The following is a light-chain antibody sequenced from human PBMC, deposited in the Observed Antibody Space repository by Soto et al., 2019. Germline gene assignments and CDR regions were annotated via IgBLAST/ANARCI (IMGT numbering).Light chain of an antibody. Sequence: QSVLTQPASVSGSPGQSITISCSGTSSDVGGYNYVSWYQQHPGKAPKLMIYEVSTRPSGVSNRFSGSKSGNTDSLTISGLQAEDEADYYCSSYTTSSTRVFGGGTKLTVI. CDR2: EVS. J-gene: IGLJ2*01. CDR1: SSDVGGYNY. V-gene: IGLV2-14*01. CDR3: SSYTTSSTRV.